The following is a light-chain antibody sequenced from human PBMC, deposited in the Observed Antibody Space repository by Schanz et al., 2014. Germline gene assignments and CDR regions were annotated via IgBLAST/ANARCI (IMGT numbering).Light chain of an antibody. V-gene: IGKV3-20*01. J-gene: IGKJ2*01. CDR2: GAF. Sequence: EIVLTQSPGTLSFSPGERAALSCRASQTVTSNYLAWYQRKPGQAPRLLIYGAFTRATAIPDRFSGSGSGTDFTLTISRLEPEDFAVYYCQQYGSSPRTFGQGTKLEIK. CDR3: QQYGSSPRT. CDR1: QTVTSNY.